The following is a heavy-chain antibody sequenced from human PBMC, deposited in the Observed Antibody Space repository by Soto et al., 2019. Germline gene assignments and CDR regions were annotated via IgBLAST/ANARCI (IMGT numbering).Heavy chain of an antibody. Sequence: QVQLVQSGAEVKKPGSSVKVSCKASGGTFSSYALSWVRQAPGQGLEWMGGIIPIFGTANYAQKFQGRVTITADESTSTAYMELSSLRSEDTAVYYCARAQGYCISTSCSYNWFDPWGQGTLVTVSS. CDR1: GGTFSSYA. D-gene: IGHD2-2*01. V-gene: IGHV1-69*12. J-gene: IGHJ5*02. CDR3: ARAQGYCISTSCSYNWFDP. CDR2: IIPIFGTA.